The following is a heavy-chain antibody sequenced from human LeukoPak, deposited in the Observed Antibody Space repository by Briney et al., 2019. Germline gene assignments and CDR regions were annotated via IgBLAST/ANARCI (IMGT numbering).Heavy chain of an antibody. CDR1: GGTFSSYT. Sequence: ASVKVSCKASGGTFSSYTISWVRQAPGQGLEWMGGIIPILGIANYAQKFQGRVTITADKSTSTAYMELSSLRSEDTAVYYCARGHCSGGSCYVNYYGMDVWGQGTTVTASS. J-gene: IGHJ6*02. V-gene: IGHV1-69*02. CDR2: IIPILGIA. D-gene: IGHD2-15*01. CDR3: ARGHCSGGSCYVNYYGMDV.